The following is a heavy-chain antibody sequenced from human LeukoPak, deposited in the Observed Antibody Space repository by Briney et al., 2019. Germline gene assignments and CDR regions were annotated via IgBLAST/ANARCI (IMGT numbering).Heavy chain of an antibody. CDR1: GFTFSSYG. Sequence: GRSLTLSCAASGFTFSSYGMHWLRQAPGKGLEWVAVIWYDGSNKYYADSVKGRFTISRDNSKNTLYLQMNSLRAEDTAVYYCARDIVVVPAAMPAYYYYGMDVWGQGTTVTVSS. J-gene: IGHJ6*02. CDR2: IWYDGSNK. CDR3: ARDIVVVPAAMPAYYYYGMDV. V-gene: IGHV3-33*01. D-gene: IGHD2-2*01.